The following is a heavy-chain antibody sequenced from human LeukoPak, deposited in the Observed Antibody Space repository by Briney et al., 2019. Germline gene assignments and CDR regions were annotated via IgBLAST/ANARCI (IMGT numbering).Heavy chain of an antibody. V-gene: IGHV1-2*02. D-gene: IGHD2-2*01. CDR2: INPNSGGT. Sequence: ASVTVSCKASGYTFTVYYMHWVRQAPGQGLEWMGWINPNSGGTNYAQKFQGRVTMTRDTSISTAYMELSRLRSDDTAVYYCAKGASPQIVVVPAAGGHDAFDIWGQGTMVTVSS. CDR3: AKGASPQIVVVPAAGGHDAFDI. J-gene: IGHJ3*02. CDR1: GYTFTVYY.